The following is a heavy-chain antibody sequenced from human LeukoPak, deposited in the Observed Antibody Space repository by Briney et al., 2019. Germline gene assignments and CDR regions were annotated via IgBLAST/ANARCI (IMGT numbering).Heavy chain of an antibody. V-gene: IGHV4-59*01. D-gene: IGHD5-18*01. J-gene: IGHJ4*02. Sequence: SETLSLTCTVSGGSISSYYWSWIRQPPGKGLEWIGYIYYSGSTNYNPSLKSRVTISVDTSKNQFSLKLSSVTAADTAVYYCARGSYGYDLGHYFDYWGQGTLVTVSS. CDR1: GGSISSYY. CDR2: IYYSGST. CDR3: ARGSYGYDLGHYFDY.